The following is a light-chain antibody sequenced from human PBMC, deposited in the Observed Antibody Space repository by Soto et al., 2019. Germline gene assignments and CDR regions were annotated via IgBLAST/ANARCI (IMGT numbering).Light chain of an antibody. CDR3: CSYAGSYTFGV. CDR1: SSDVGGYNY. Sequence: QSALTQLRSVSGSPGQSVTISCTGTSSDVGGYNYVSWYQQHPGKAPKLMIYDVSKRPSGVPDRFSGSNSGNTASLTISGLQAEDEADYYCCSYAGSYTFGVFGTGTKLTVL. CDR2: DVS. V-gene: IGLV2-11*01. J-gene: IGLJ1*01.